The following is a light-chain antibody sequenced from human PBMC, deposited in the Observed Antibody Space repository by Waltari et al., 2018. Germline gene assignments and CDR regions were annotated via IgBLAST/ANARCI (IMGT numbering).Light chain of an antibody. CDR2: LGS. V-gene: IGKV2-28*01. Sequence: DIVMTQSPLSLPVTPGEPASISRRSSQSLLHSNGYYYLHWYLQKPGQSPQLLIHLGSNRASGVPDRFSGSGSGTDFTLKISRVEAEDVGVYYCMQALQTPLTFSGGTKVEIK. CDR3: MQALQTPLT. CDR1: QSLLHSNGYYY. J-gene: IGKJ4*01.